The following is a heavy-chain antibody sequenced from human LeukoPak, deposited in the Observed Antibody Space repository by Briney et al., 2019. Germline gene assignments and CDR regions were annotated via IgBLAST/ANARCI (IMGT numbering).Heavy chain of an antibody. CDR1: GFTFRTYA. CDR2: ISYDGSNK. Sequence: PGRSLRLSCAASGFTFRTYAMHWVRQAPGKGLEWVAVISYDGSNKRYADSVRGRSTISRDNSKNTLYLQMNNLETEDTALFYCAKDLSSVFDALNIWGQGTLVTVSS. CDR3: AKDLSSVFDALNI. J-gene: IGHJ3*02. D-gene: IGHD3-10*01. V-gene: IGHV3-30-3*01.